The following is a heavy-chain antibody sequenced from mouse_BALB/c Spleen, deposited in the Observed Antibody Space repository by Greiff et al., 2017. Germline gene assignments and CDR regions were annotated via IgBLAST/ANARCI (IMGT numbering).Heavy chain of an antibody. V-gene: IGHV14-3*02. Sequence: EVQLQQSGAELVKPGASVKLSCTASGFNIKDTYMHWVKQRPEQGLEWIGRIDPANGNTKYDPKFQGKATITADTSSNTAYLQLSSLTSEDTAVYYCARTTMISYYYAMDYWGQGTSVTVSS. D-gene: IGHD2-4*01. CDR2: IDPANGNT. J-gene: IGHJ4*01. CDR1: GFNIKDTY. CDR3: ARTTMISYYYAMDY.